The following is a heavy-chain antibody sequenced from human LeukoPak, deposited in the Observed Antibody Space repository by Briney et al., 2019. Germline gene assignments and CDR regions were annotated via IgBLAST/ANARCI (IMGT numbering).Heavy chain of an antibody. CDR1: GFTVVASD. D-gene: IGHD1-26*01. V-gene: IGHV3-30*18. CDR2: ITRDGNDK. Sequence: PGGSLRLSCAASGFTVVASDMYWVRQAPGKGLEWVAVITRDGNDKYYVDSVRGRFTISRDNSKSTVFLQMDSLRPEDTAVYYCAKIGPVSGTVDYWGQGTLVTVSS. J-gene: IGHJ4*02. CDR3: AKIGPVSGTVDY.